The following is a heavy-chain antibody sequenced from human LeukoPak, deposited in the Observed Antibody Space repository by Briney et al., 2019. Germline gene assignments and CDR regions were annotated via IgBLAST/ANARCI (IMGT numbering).Heavy chain of an antibody. CDR1: GGTFNSYA. CDR2: IIPILGIA. CDR3: AELPAAGRNFDY. D-gene: IGHD6-13*01. V-gene: IGHV1-69*04. J-gene: IGHJ4*02. Sequence: SVKVSCKASGGTFNSYAISWVRQAPGQGLEWMGRIIPILGIANYAQRFQGRVTITADKSTSTAYMELSSLRSEDTAVYYCAELPAAGRNFDYWGQGTLVTVSS.